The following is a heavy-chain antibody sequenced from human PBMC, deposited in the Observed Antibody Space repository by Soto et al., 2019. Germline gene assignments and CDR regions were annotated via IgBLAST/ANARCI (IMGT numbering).Heavy chain of an antibody. CDR2: IYYSGST. Sequence: QVQLQESGPGLVKPSQTLSLTCTVSGGSISSGGYYWRWIRQHPGKGLEWIGYIYYSGSTYYNPSLKSRVTVSLDTSKNQFSLKLSSVTAADTAVYYGARVFVRRGDAFDIWGQGTMVTVSS. J-gene: IGHJ3*02. D-gene: IGHD3-16*02. CDR1: GGSISSGGYY. V-gene: IGHV4-31*03. CDR3: ARVFVRRGDAFDI.